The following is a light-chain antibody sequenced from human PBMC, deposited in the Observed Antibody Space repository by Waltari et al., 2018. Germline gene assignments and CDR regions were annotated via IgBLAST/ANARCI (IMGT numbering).Light chain of an antibody. CDR1: SSNIGRNT. V-gene: IGLV1-44*01. CDR3: SVWDDSLNGVI. J-gene: IGLJ2*01. Sequence: QSVLTQPPSASGTPGQRVTISCSGGSSNIGRNTVNWYQHVPGTAPKLLIYYNNQWPSGVPDRFSGSMSDTSASLAISGLQSEDEATYYCSVWDDSLNGVIFGGGTNLAVL. CDR2: YNN.